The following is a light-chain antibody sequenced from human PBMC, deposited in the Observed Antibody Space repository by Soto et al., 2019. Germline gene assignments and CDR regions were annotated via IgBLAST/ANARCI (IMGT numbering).Light chain of an antibody. CDR1: NSDVGGHNY. J-gene: IGLJ1*01. CDR3: SSFSSTSTLYV. CDR2: EVS. V-gene: IGLV2-14*01. Sequence: QSALTQPASVSGSPGQSITISCTGTNSDVGGHNYVSWYQHHPGKAPKLMIYEVSNRPSGVSNRFSGSKSGNTASLTIPGLQAEDEADYHCSSFSSTSTLYVFGTGTKLTVL.